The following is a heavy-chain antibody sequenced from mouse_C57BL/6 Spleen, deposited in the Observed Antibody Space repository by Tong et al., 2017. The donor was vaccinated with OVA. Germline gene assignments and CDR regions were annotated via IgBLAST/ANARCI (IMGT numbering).Heavy chain of an antibody. D-gene: IGHD2-5*01. Sequence: EVQLQESGGGLVQPKGSLKLSCAASGFTFNTYAMHWVRQAPGKGLEWVARIRSKSNNYATYYADSVKDRFTISRDDSESMLYLQMNNLKTEDTAMYYCVREGYYSNSAWFAYWGQGTLVTVSA. CDR1: GFTFNTYA. J-gene: IGHJ3*01. CDR3: VREGYYSNSAWFAY. CDR2: IRSKSNNYAT. V-gene: IGHV10-3*01.